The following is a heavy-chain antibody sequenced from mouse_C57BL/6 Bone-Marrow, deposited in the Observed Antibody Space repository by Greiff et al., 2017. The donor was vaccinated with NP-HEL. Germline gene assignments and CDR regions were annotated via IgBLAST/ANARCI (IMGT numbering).Heavy chain of an antibody. Sequence: VKLVESGPGLVAPSQSLSITCTVSGFSLTSYAISWVRQPPGKGLEWLGVIWTGGGTNYNSALKSRLSISKDNSKSQVFLKMNSLQTDDTARYYCARNGGGGYGSSYWYFDVWGTGTTVTVSS. CDR2: IWTGGGT. V-gene: IGHV2-9-1*01. CDR3: ARNGGGGYGSSYWYFDV. J-gene: IGHJ1*03. D-gene: IGHD1-1*01. CDR1: GFSLTSYA.